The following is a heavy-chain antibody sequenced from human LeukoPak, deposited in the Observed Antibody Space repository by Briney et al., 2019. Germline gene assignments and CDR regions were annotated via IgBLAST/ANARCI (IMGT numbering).Heavy chain of an antibody. V-gene: IGHV3-7*01. CDR1: GFTFSTYW. J-gene: IGHJ4*02. CDR2: IKEDGSEK. CDR3: ARQGTSHFDY. Sequence: GGSLRLSCAGSGFTFSTYWLSWVRQAPGKGLEWVANIKEDGSEKYYVDSVKVRFTISRDNAKNSLYLQMNSLRAEDTAVCYCARQGTSHFDYWGQGTLVTVSS.